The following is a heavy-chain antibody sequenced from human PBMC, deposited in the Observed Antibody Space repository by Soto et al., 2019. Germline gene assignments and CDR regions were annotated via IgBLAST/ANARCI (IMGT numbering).Heavy chain of an antibody. V-gene: IGHV1-2*02. CDR3: ARGGGVGVAGSAAFDM. Sequence: QLHLVQSGAVVKKPGASVTVSCSASGYPVTAYYMHWVRQAPGRGLEWMGGINPATGAAKYTQTFQGRGTMTRETSTSTVFMELSGLTSEDTAGFYCARGGGVGVAGSAAFDMWGQGTLVTVSS. J-gene: IGHJ3*02. CDR1: GYPVTAYY. D-gene: IGHD3-3*01. CDR2: INPATGAA.